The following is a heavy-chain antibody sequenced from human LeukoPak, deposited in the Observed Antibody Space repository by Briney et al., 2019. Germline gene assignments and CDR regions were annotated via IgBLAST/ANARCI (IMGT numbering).Heavy chain of an antibody. J-gene: IGHJ2*01. Sequence: SETLSLTCTVSGGSVSSYYWSWIRQPPGKGLEWIGYIYSSENTKYNSSLESRVTMSVDTSKNQFFLKLTSVTAADTAVYYCARFHSGPSGWYVLWYFDLWGRGTLVTVSS. D-gene: IGHD6-19*01. CDR3: ARFHSGPSGWYVLWYFDL. CDR2: IYSSENT. V-gene: IGHV4-4*09. CDR1: GGSVSSYY.